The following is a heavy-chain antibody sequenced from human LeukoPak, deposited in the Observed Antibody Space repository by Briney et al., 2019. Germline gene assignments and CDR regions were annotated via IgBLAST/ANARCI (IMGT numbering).Heavy chain of an antibody. CDR1: GGSFSGYY. Sequence: SETLSLTCAVYGGSFSGYYWSWIRQPPGKGLEWIGEINHSGSTNYNPSLKSRVTISVDTSKNQFSLKLSSVTAADTAVYYCARVQLLWFGELLYYYGMDVWGQGTTVTVSS. V-gene: IGHV4-34*01. J-gene: IGHJ6*02. CDR2: INHSGST. CDR3: ARVQLLWFGELLYYYGMDV. D-gene: IGHD3-10*01.